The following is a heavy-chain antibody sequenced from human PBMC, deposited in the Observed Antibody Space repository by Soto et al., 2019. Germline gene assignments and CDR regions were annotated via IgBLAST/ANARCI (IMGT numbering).Heavy chain of an antibody. D-gene: IGHD3-22*01. CDR3: AKGRGALTVVSNWFDP. CDR1: GFTFEDYA. V-gene: IGHV3-9*01. J-gene: IGHJ5*02. CDR2: INWNSGSV. Sequence: EVQLVESGGGLVQPGRSLRLSCAAFGFTFEDYAMHWIRQTPGQGLEWVSGINWNSGSVGYADSVKGRFNISRDNANNALHLQMNNLTTEDTALYYCAKGRGALTVVSNWFDPWGQGTLVTVSS.